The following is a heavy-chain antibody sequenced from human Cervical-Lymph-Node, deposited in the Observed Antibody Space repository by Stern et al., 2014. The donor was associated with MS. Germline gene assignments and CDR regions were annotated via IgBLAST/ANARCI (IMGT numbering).Heavy chain of an antibody. J-gene: IGHJ4*02. V-gene: IGHV3-30*04. D-gene: IGHD1-26*01. CDR1: GFVFRRYA. Sequence: VQLLQSGGGVVQPGRSLRLSCAASGFVFRRYALHWVRQAPGKGLAWVALISYDGRDKYYTDSVKGRFTVSRDNSNNTVDLEMNSLRLEDTAVYYCAKGGSGSYLDWGQGSLVTVSS. CDR3: AKGGSGSYLD. CDR2: ISYDGRDK.